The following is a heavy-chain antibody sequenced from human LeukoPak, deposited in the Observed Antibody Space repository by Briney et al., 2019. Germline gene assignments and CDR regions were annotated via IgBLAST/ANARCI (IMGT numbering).Heavy chain of an antibody. Sequence: SETLSLTCAVYGGSFSGYYWSWIRQPPGKGLEWIGEINHSGSTNYNPSLKSRVTISVDTSKNQFSLKLSSVTAADTAVYYCARGPGGYRYNYGSGSPLDYWDQGTLVTVSS. CDR1: GGSFSGYY. CDR2: INHSGST. J-gene: IGHJ4*02. V-gene: IGHV4-34*01. D-gene: IGHD3-10*01. CDR3: ARGPGGYRYNYGSGSPLDY.